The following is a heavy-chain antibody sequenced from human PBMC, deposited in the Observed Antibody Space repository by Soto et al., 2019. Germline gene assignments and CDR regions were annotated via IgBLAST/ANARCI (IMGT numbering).Heavy chain of an antibody. Sequence: GASVKVSCKASGGTFSSYAISWVRRAPGQGLEWMGGIIPIFGTANYAQKFQGRVTITADESTSTAYMELSSLSSEDTAVYYCARAVWFGERLLGNWFDPWGQGTLVTVSS. CDR1: GGTFSSYA. J-gene: IGHJ5*02. D-gene: IGHD3-10*01. V-gene: IGHV1-69*13. CDR3: ARAVWFGERLLGNWFDP. CDR2: IIPIFGTA.